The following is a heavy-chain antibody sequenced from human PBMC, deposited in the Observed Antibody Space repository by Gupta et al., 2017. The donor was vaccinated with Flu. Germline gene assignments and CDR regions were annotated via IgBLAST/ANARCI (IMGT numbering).Heavy chain of an antibody. D-gene: IGHD6-19*01. CDR3: ARAWDVTVAGTFDY. J-gene: IGHJ4*02. CDR2: ISSSSSYI. CDR1: GFPFSTYG. V-gene: IGHV3-21*01. Sequence: EVQLVESGGGLVKPAGSLRLSCAASGFPFSTYGMNWVRQAPGKGLEWVSSISSSSSYIYYADSVKGRFTISRHNAKNSLYLQMNSLRAEDTAVYYCARAWDVTVAGTFDYWGQGTLVTVSS.